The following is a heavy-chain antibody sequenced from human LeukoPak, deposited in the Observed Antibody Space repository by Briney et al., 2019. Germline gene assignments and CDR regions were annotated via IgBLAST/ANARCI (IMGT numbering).Heavy chain of an antibody. CDR1: GYTFTGYY. J-gene: IGHJ3*02. CDR2: INPNSGGT. D-gene: IGHD1-26*01. Sequence: ASVKVSCKTSGYTFTGYYMHWVRQAPGQGLEWMGWINPNSGGTNYAQKFQGRVTMTRDTSISTAYMELSRLRSEDTAVYYCARDEGAKIAFHIWGQGTMVTVSS. V-gene: IGHV1-2*02. CDR3: ARDEGAKIAFHI.